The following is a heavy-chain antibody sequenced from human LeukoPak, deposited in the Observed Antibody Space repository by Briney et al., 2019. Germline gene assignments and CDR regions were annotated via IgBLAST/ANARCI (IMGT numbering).Heavy chain of an antibody. V-gene: IGHV3-23*01. Sequence: GGSLRLSCVASVVSFSNVAMGCGRQAPGNGLEWVSVISDSGGITYYADSVKGRFTISRDNSRNTLYLQMNSLRVDDTAVYYCAKDARRYSGWYCFDHWGQGTLVTVSS. CDR1: VVSFSNVA. J-gene: IGHJ4*02. CDR3: AKDARRYSGWYCFDH. D-gene: IGHD6-19*01. CDR2: ISDSGGIT.